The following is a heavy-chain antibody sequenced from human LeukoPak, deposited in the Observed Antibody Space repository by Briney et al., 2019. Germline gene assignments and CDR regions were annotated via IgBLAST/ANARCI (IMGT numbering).Heavy chain of an antibody. CDR3: ASATYDILTGCIN. J-gene: IGHJ4*02. CDR1: GGSFSDYD. D-gene: IGHD3-9*01. V-gene: IGHV4-34*01. CDR2: RNYSGRT. Sequence: SETLSLTCAVYGGSFSDYDWSWIRQSPGKGLEWIGERNYSGRTKYNPSLKSRVTISVDTSKNQFSLKLSSVTAADTAVYYCASATYDILTGCINWGQGTLVTVSS.